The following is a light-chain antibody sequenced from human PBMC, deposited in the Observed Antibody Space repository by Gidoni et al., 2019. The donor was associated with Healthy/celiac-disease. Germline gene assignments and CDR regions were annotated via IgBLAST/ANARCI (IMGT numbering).Light chain of an antibody. CDR1: SSYVGGYNY. V-gene: IGLV2-14*01. CDR3: SSYTSSSTLEV. Sequence: QTALPQPDSVSGSPGQSINISCTGTSSYVGGYNYVSWYQQHPVKAPKVIIYDVSNRPSGVSNRFSGSKSGNTASLTISGLQAEDDADYYCSSYTSSSTLEVFGTGTKVTVL. CDR2: DVS. J-gene: IGLJ1*01.